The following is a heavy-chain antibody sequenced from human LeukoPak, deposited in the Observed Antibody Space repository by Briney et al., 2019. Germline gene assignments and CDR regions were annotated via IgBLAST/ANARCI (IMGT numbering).Heavy chain of an antibody. CDR2: VNHSGST. D-gene: IGHD3-22*01. J-gene: IGHJ4*02. Sequence: SETLSLTCAVYGGSFSGYYWSWIRQPPGKGLEWIGEVNHSGSTNYNPSLKSRVTISVDTSKNQFSLKLSSVTAADTAVYYCASVYDSSGYYPFWGQGTLVTVSS. CDR3: ASVYDSSGYYPF. CDR1: GGSFSGYY. V-gene: IGHV4-34*01.